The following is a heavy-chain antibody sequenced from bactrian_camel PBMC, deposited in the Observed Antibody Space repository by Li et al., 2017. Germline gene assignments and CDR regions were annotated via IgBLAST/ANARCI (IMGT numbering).Heavy chain of an antibody. CDR2: IDSRGTI. CDR1: GMRYPFFS. V-gene: IGHV3S55*01. CDR3: AADTRVGYSCSIATINAKYY. Sequence: HVQLVESGGGSVQAGDSLTLSCAASGMRYPFFSMAWFRQAPGKEREGVARIDSRGTIEYLDSVKGRFTISKDNEYNEPKILRLQMDSLKPEDTAMYYCAADTRVGYSCSIATINAKYYWGQGTQVTVS. J-gene: IGHJ4*01. D-gene: IGHD4*01.